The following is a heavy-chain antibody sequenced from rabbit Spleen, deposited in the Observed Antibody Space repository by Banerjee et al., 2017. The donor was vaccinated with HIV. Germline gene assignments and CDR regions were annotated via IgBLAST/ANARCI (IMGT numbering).Heavy chain of an antibody. Sequence: QSLEESGGDLVKPGASLTLTCTASGFDLSDYYYMYWVRQAPGKGLEWIGCIYTGGSGGVYYASWTKGRFTISKTSSTTVTLQMTGLTAADTAAYFCGRSSDTGYAAYGYGFNLWGQGTLVPV. V-gene: IGHV1S40*01. CDR3: GRSSDTGYAAYGYGFNL. D-gene: IGHD3-1*01. CDR2: IYTGGSGGV. J-gene: IGHJ4*01. CDR1: GFDLSDYYY.